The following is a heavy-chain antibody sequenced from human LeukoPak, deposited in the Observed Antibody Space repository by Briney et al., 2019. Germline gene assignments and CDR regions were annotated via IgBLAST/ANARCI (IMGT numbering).Heavy chain of an antibody. D-gene: IGHD3-9*01. Sequence: ASVKVSRKVSGFTLDELSMHWLRQAPGKGPEWMGGFDPEDGETVYAQKFRDRVTLTEDRSTDIAYMELSSLRFEDTVVYYCAIGGFDILTGYKKWGQGTLVTVSS. CDR2: FDPEDGET. CDR3: AIGGFDILTGYKK. J-gene: IGHJ4*02. V-gene: IGHV1-24*01. CDR1: GFTLDELS.